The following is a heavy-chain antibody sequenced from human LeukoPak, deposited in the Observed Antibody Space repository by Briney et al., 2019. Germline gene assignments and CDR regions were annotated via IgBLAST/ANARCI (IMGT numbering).Heavy chain of an antibody. D-gene: IGHD2-15*01. Sequence: SETLSLTCTVSGYSISSGYYWGWIRQPPGKGLEWIGSIYHSGSTYYNPSLKSRVTISVDTSKNQFSLKLSSVTAADTAVYYCARRRAAQPIYYYYYMDVWGKGTTVTISS. V-gene: IGHV4-38-2*02. J-gene: IGHJ6*03. CDR3: ARRRAAQPIYYYYYMDV. CDR1: GYSISSGYY. CDR2: IYHSGST.